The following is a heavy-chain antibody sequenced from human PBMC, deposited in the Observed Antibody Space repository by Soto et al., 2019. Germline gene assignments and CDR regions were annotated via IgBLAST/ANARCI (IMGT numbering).Heavy chain of an antibody. CDR3: ARVRDSFGSDV. CDR2: IHYRGST. J-gene: IGHJ6*02. Sequence: SETLSLTCRLSGGSITGAYYWNWIRQHPGKGLEWVGSIHYRGSTYYNPSLKTRITISLDRSNNQFSLNLSSVTAADTAVYYCARVRDSFGSDVWGQGTTVTVSS. D-gene: IGHD3-10*01. V-gene: IGHV4-31*03. CDR1: GGSITGAYY.